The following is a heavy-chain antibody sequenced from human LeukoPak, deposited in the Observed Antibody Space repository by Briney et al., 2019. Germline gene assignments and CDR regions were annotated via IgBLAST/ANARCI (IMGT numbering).Heavy chain of an antibody. CDR3: ARHPNLNDYGVSSPSY. CDR2: ISSGSSTI. V-gene: IGHV3-48*03. Sequence: GGSLRLSCAASGFTFKTFEMDWVRQAPGRGLEWVSYISSGSSTIYYADSVKGRFTISRDNAKNSLYLQMGSLRAEDTAVYYCARHPNLNDYGVSSPSYWGQGTLVTVSS. J-gene: IGHJ4*02. CDR1: GFTFKTFE. D-gene: IGHD4/OR15-4a*01.